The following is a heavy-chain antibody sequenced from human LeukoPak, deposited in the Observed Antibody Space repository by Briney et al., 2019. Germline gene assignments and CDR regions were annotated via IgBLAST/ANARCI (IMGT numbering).Heavy chain of an antibody. CDR3: ARAWAQSSSSDPYNWFDP. D-gene: IGHD6-6*01. J-gene: IGHJ5*02. CDR2: IIPIFGTA. V-gene: IGHV1-69*05. Sequence: SVKVSCKASGGTFSSYAISWVRQAPGQGLEWMGGIIPIFGTANYAQKFQGRVTITTDESTSTAYMELSSLRSEDTAVYYCARAWAQSSSSDPYNWFDPWGRGTLVTVSS. CDR1: GGTFSSYA.